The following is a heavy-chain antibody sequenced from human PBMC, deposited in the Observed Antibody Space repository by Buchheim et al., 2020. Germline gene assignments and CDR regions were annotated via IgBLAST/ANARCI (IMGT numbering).Heavy chain of an antibody. J-gene: IGHJ4*02. V-gene: IGHV4-59*01. CDR3: ARFLYYYDSSGYYTYYFDY. CDR1: GGSISSYY. D-gene: IGHD3-22*01. Sequence: QVQLQESGPGLVKPSETLSLTCTVSGGSISSYYWSWIRQPPGKGLEWIGYIYYSGSTNYNPSLKSRVTISVDTSKNQFSLKLSSVTAADTAVYYCARFLYYYDSSGYYTYYFDYWGQGTL. CDR2: IYYSGST.